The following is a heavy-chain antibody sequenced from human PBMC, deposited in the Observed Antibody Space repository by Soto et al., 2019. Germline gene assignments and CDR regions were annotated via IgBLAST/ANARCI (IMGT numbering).Heavy chain of an antibody. V-gene: IGHV1-18*01. CDR1: GGTFSSYA. J-gene: IGHJ4*02. Sequence: ASVTVSCQASGGTFSSYAISWVRQAPGQGLEWMGWISAYNGNTNYAQKLQGRVTMTTDTSTSTAYMELRSLRSDDTAVYYCARDSILTGYYKGDYWGQGTLVTVSS. D-gene: IGHD3-9*01. CDR2: ISAYNGNT. CDR3: ARDSILTGYYKGDY.